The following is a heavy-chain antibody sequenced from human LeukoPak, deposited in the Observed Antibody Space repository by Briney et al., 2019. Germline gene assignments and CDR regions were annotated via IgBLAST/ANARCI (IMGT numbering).Heavy chain of an antibody. V-gene: IGHV3-9*01. Sequence: GRSLRLSCAASGFPFDDYAMHWVRQPPGKGLEWVSGISWDSGHINYADSVKGRFTISRDNAKNSLYLQMNSLGPEDTALYYCAKGPVLAALPYYFDYWGQGPLVTVSS. J-gene: IGHJ4*02. CDR2: ISWDSGHI. D-gene: IGHD2-2*01. CDR1: GFPFDDYA. CDR3: AKGPVLAALPYYFDY.